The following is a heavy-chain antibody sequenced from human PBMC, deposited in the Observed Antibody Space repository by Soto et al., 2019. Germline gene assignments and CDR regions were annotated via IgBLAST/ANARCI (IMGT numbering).Heavy chain of an antibody. CDR2: TSYTGNT. CDR1: EGPGTDYQ. CDR3: ARAMHAGVTQYLDP. Sequence: YETPSLTCIGAEGPGTDYQGSRLRPFPGKGLEWIAYTSYTGNTNYNPSLQSRVTISLDTSKNQLSLKLTSMTAADTVFYYCARAMHAGVTQYLDPWCQGSLVTV. V-gene: IGHV4-59*02. J-gene: IGHJ5*02. D-gene: IGHD2-2*01.